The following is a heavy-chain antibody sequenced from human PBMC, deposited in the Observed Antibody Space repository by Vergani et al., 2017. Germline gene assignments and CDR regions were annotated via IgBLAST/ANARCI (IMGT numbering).Heavy chain of an antibody. J-gene: IGHJ6*02. D-gene: IGHD4-17*01. Sequence: EVQLLESGGGLVQPGGSLRLSCAASGFTFSSYAMSWVRQAPGKGLEWVSAISGSGGSTYYADSVKGRFNISRDNSKNPLYLQMNSLRAEDTAVYYCAKDRPTVTTMDYYYGMDVWGQGTTVTVSS. V-gene: IGHV3-23*01. CDR1: GFTFSSYA. CDR3: AKDRPTVTTMDYYYGMDV. CDR2: ISGSGGST.